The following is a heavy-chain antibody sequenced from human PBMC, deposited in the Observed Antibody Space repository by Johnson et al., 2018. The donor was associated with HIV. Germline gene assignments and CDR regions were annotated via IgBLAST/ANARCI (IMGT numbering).Heavy chain of an antibody. D-gene: IGHD2-15*01. CDR3: AKSDCSGVSGYSCWRHAFDI. V-gene: IGHV3-30*18. Sequence: QMLLVESGGGVVQPGRSLRLSCAASGFTFSMYAMHWVRQAPGKGLEWVAVISYDGSNKYYADSVRGRFTISRDNSKNTLSLQMNSLRAEDTAVYYCAKSDCSGVSGYSCWRHAFDIWGQGTMVTVSS. CDR2: ISYDGSNK. J-gene: IGHJ3*02. CDR1: GFTFSMYA.